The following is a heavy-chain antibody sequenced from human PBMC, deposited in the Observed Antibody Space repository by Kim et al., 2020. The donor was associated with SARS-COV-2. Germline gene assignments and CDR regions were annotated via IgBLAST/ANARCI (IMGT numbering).Heavy chain of an antibody. CDR2: ISYDGSNK. V-gene: IGHV3-30*04. CDR1: GFTFSSYA. J-gene: IGHJ4*02. Sequence: GSLRLSCAASGFTFSSYAMHWVRQAPGKGLEWVAVISYDGSNKYYADSVKGRFTISRDNSKNTLYLQMNSLRAEDTAVYYCAKGVSEVTATSAPLDYWGQGTLVTVSS. D-gene: IGHD2-21*02. CDR3: AKGVSEVTATSAPLDY.